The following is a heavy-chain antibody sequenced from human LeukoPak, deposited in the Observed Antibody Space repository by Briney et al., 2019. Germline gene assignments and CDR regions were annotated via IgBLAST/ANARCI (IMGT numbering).Heavy chain of an antibody. D-gene: IGHD2-2*01. Sequence: GGSLRLSCAASGLTVSSNYMSWVRQAQGKGLEWVSVIYSGGSTYYADSVKGRFTISRDNSKNTLYLQMNSLRAEDTAVYYCASRYCSSTSCYFGYYYYYMDVWGKGTTVTVSS. CDR3: ASRYCSSTSCYFGYYYYYMDV. V-gene: IGHV3-53*01. CDR2: IYSGGST. J-gene: IGHJ6*03. CDR1: GLTVSSNY.